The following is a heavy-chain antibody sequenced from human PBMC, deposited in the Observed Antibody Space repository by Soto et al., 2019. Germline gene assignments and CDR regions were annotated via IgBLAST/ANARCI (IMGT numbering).Heavy chain of an antibody. CDR2: IIPIFGTA. D-gene: IGHD1-26*01. CDR3: ARSSGNNYGVGTNYYFDY. J-gene: IGHJ4*02. Sequence: QVQLVQSGAEVKKPGSSVKVSCKTSGGTFSTYSIVWVRQAPGEGLEWMGGIIPIFGTANYAQKFQDRVTITADKSTNTAFMELSRLKSEDTAMDYCARSSGNNYGVGTNYYFDYWGQGTLVTVSS. CDR1: GGTFSTYS. V-gene: IGHV1-69*06.